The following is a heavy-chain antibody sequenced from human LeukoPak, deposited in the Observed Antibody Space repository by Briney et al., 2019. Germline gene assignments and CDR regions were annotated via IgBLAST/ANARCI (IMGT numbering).Heavy chain of an antibody. CDR3: ARIQRKRGSNYAYLPGYFDY. CDR2: INHSGST. V-gene: IGHV4-34*01. CDR1: GGSFSGYY. D-gene: IGHD5-18*01. Sequence: PSETLSLTCAVYGGSFSGYYWSWIRQPPGKGLEWIGEINHSGSTNYNPSLKSRVTISVDTSKNQFSLKLSSVTAADTAVYYCARIQRKRGSNYAYLPGYFDYWGQGTLVTVSS. J-gene: IGHJ4*02.